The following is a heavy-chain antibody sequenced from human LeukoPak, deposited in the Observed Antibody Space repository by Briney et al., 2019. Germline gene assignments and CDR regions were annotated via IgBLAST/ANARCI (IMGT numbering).Heavy chain of an antibody. CDR3: ARGLGRTLMVTRGGVHFDY. V-gene: IGHV1-8*02. CDR1: GYTFTSYY. D-gene: IGHD5-18*01. Sequence: ASVKVSCKASGYTFTSYYMHWVRQAPGQGLEWMGWISAYANTNYAQKLQGRVTMTRNTSISTAYMELSSLRSEDTAVYYCARGLGRTLMVTRGGVHFDYWGQGTLVTVSS. J-gene: IGHJ4*02. CDR2: ISAYANT.